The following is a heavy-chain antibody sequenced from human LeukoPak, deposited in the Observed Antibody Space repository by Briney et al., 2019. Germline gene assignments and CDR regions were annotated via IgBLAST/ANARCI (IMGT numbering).Heavy chain of an antibody. J-gene: IGHJ4*02. CDR1: GYTFTGYY. CDR2: INPNSGGT. Sequence: ASVKVSCKASGYTFTGYYMHWVRQAPGQGLEWMGWINPNSGGTNYAQKFQGRVTMARDTSISTVYKELTRLRSDDTAVYYCGRGHPVVPAAIPDYWGQGTLVTVSS. D-gene: IGHD2-2*02. CDR3: GRGHPVVPAAIPDY. V-gene: IGHV1-2*02.